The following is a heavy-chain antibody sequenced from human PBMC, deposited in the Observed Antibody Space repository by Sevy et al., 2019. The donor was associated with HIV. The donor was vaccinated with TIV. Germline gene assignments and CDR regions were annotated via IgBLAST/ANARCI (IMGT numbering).Heavy chain of an antibody. V-gene: IGHV4-4*02. CDR3: ARDKGIAAAGKRFYYFDY. D-gene: IGHD6-13*01. Sequence: SETLSLTCAVSGGSISSSNWWSWVRQPPGKGLEWIGEIYRSGSTNYNPSLKSRVTISVDKSKNQFSLKLSSVTAADTAVYYCARDKGIAAAGKRFYYFDYWGLGTLVTVSS. CDR1: GGSISSSNW. J-gene: IGHJ4*02. CDR2: IYRSGST.